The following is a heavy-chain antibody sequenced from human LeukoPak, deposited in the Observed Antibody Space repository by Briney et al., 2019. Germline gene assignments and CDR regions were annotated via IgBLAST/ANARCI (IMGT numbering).Heavy chain of an antibody. D-gene: IGHD3-22*01. CDR2: IKRETAGGTI. CDR3: TTDRYYDNSELQFQH. J-gene: IGHJ1*01. V-gene: IGHV3-15*01. Sequence: PGGSLRLSCAASGFTLNNAWMSWVRQAPGKGLEWLGRIKRETAGGTIDYAAPVKGRFTISRDDSRNTLYLQMDSLKIEDTAVYYCTTDRYYDNSELQFQHWGQGTLVTVSS. CDR1: GFTLNNAW.